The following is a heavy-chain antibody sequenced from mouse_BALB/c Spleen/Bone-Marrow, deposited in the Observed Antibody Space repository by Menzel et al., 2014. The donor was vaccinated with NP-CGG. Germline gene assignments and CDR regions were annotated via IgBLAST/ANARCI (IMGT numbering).Heavy chain of an antibody. CDR1: GYIFTSYW. D-gene: IGHD2-2*01. CDR3: ASGVTTGWFVY. CDR2: IYPGSGST. Sequence: QVQLQQPGAELVRPGASVKLSCKTSGYIFTSYWIHWVKQRSGQGLEWIARIYPGSGSTYYNEKFEGKATLTADESSSTAYMQLSSLKSEDSAVYFCASGVTTGWFVYWGQGTLVTVSA. J-gene: IGHJ3*01. V-gene: IGHV1-64*01.